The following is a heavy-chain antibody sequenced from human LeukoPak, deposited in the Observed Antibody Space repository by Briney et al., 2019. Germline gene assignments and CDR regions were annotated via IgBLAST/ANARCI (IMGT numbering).Heavy chain of an antibody. V-gene: IGHV3-23*01. D-gene: IGHD3/OR15-3a*01. CDR2: ISASADST. Sequence: GGSLRLSCAASGFTFSSHAMGWVRQAPGKGLEWVSAISASADSTYYADSVKGRLTISRDNSKNTLYLQVNSLRAEDTAVYYCAKVQGQVIGYYFDYWGPGTLVTVSS. J-gene: IGHJ4*02. CDR3: AKVQGQVIGYYFDY. CDR1: GFTFSSHA.